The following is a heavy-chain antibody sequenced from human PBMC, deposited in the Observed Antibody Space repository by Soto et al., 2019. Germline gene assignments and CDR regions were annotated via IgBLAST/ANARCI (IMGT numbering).Heavy chain of an antibody. V-gene: IGHV4-39*01. J-gene: IGHJ4*02. CDR1: GGSISRSAYF. Sequence: SETLSLTCTVSGGSISRSAYFWGWVRQPPGKGLDWIGTIYYSGSTFYKPSLKSRVAIFVDTSKNQFPLHLNSVTAADTAVYYCARELGGAIDFWGLGTLVTVSS. CDR2: IYYSGST. CDR3: ARELGGAIDF. D-gene: IGHD1-26*01.